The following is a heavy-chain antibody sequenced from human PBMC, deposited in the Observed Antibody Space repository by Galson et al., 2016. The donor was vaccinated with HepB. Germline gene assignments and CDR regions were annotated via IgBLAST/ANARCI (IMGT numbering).Heavy chain of an antibody. CDR2: IDPTTTYI. CDR1: GFSFSTYS. V-gene: IGHV3-21*01. CDR3: ARLRTGASGSYYYDY. D-gene: IGHD3-10*01. J-gene: IGHJ4*02. Sequence: SLRLSCAASGFSFSTYSMNWVRQAPGKGLEWVSSIDPTTTYIYYADSLKGRFTISGDNAKNSLYLQVNSLRVEDTAVYYCARLRTGASGSYYYDYLGQGTLVTVSA.